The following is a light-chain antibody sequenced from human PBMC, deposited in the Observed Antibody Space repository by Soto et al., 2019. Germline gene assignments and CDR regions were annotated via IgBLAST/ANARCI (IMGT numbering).Light chain of an antibody. CDR3: GTWASSLSAVV. Sequence: QSVLTQPPSVSGAPGQTVTISCAGSSSNVGNNYVSWYQQHPGTAPKLLIYENNKRPSGIPDRFSGSKSGTSATLGITGLQTGDEADYYCGTWASSLSAVVFGGGTKLTVL. V-gene: IGLV1-51*02. CDR1: SSNVGNNY. CDR2: ENN. J-gene: IGLJ2*01.